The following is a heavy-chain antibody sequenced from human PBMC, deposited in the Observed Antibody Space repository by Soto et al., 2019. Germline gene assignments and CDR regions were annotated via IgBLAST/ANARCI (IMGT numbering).Heavy chain of an antibody. CDR3: ARGQTTVTTLDY. V-gene: IGHV4-61*01. D-gene: IGHD4-17*01. CDR1: GGSVNIGTYY. J-gene: IGHJ4*02. CDR2: IYHSGST. Sequence: ASETLSLTCTVPGGSVNIGTYYWSWIRQPPGKGLEWIGEIYHSGSTNYNPSLKSRVTISVDKSKNQFSLKLSSVTAADTAVYYCARGQTTVTTLDYWGQGTLVTVSS.